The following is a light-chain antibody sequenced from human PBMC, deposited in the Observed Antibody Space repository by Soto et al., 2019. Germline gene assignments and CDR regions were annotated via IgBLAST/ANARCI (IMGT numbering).Light chain of an antibody. J-gene: IGLJ1*01. V-gene: IGLV2-14*01. CDR1: SSDLGDFDH. Sequence: QSVLTQPASVSGSPGQSITISCTGTSSDLGDFDHVSWYQQRPGNAPKLMIYEVTSRPSGVSNRFSGSKSANTASLAISGLQAEDEADYYCTSFTISATFVFGTGTKLTVL. CDR3: TSFTISATFV. CDR2: EVT.